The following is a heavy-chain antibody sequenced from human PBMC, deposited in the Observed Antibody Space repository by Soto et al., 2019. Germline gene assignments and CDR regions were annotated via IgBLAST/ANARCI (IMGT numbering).Heavy chain of an antibody. CDR2: IYYSGST. V-gene: IGHV4-59*08. Sequence: PSETLSLTCTVSGGSISSSYWSWIRQPPGKGLEWIGYIYYSGSTNYNPSLKSRVTISVDTSKNQFSLKLSSVTAADTAVYYCARGDTIFGVALGFDPWGQGTLVTVSS. CDR3: ARGDTIFGVALGFDP. CDR1: GGSISSSY. D-gene: IGHD3-3*01. J-gene: IGHJ5*02.